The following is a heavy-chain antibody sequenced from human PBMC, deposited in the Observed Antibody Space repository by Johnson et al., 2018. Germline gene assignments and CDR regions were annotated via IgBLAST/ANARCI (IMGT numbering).Heavy chain of an antibody. CDR2: ISYSGNT. V-gene: IGHV4-59*01. D-gene: IGHD1-26*01. Sequence: QVQLQESGPGLVKPSDSLSLTCTVSGGSITDDYWIWIRQPPGKGLEWIGYISYSGNTKYNPSLDSRVTISVDTSKTQFSLMLSSVTAADTAIYYCAKAVGSGYDDMDVWGKGTTVTVSS. J-gene: IGHJ6*03. CDR3: AKAVGSGYDDMDV. CDR1: GGSITDDY.